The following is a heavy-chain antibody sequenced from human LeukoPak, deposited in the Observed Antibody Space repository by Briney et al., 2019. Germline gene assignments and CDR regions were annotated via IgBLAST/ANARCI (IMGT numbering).Heavy chain of an antibody. CDR3: ARLRAADPLIAAAGNWFDP. Sequence: AGGSLRLSCAASGFTFSSYWMSWVRQAPGKGLEWVANIKQDGSEKYYVDSVKGRFTISRDNAKNSLYLQMNSLRAEGTAVYYCARLRAADPLIAAAGNWFDPWGQGTLVTVSS. CDR2: IKQDGSEK. V-gene: IGHV3-7*01. CDR1: GFTFSSYW. J-gene: IGHJ5*02. D-gene: IGHD6-13*01.